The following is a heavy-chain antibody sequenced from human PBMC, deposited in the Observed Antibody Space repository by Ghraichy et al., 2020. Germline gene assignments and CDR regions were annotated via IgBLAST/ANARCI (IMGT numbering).Heavy chain of an antibody. CDR2: IYYSGST. D-gene: IGHD4-23*01. Sequence: SQTLSLTCTVSGGSISSYYWSWIRQPPGKGLEWIGYIYYSGSTNYNPSLKSRVTISVDTSKNQFSLKLSSVTAADTAVYYCARKARLMSTVAPYDAFDIWGQGTMVTVSS. J-gene: IGHJ3*02. CDR1: GGSISSYY. V-gene: IGHV4-59*01. CDR3: ARKARLMSTVAPYDAFDI.